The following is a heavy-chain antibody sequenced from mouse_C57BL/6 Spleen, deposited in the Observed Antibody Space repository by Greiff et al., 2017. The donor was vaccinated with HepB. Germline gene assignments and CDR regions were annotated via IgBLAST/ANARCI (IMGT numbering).Heavy chain of an antibody. D-gene: IGHD1-1*01. V-gene: IGHV5-17*01. CDR1: GFTFSDYG. Sequence: EVQRVESGGGLVKPGGSLKLSCAASGFTFSDYGMHWVRQAPEKGLEWVAYISSGSSTIYYADTVKGRFTISRDNAKNTLFLQMTSLRSEDTAMYYCARGPYYYGREYYFDYWGQGTTLTVSS. CDR2: ISSGSSTI. J-gene: IGHJ2*01. CDR3: ARGPYYYGREYYFDY.